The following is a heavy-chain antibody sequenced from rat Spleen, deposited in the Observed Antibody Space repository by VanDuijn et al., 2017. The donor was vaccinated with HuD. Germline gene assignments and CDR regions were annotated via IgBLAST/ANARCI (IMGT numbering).Heavy chain of an antibody. CDR2: INKDSSRI. D-gene: IGHD1-4*01. J-gene: IGHJ4*01. Sequence: EVQLVESGGGLVQPGRSLKISCTASGFNFNNYWMGWVRQAPGKGLEWIGEINKDSSRINYTPSLKDKFTIPRDNAQNTLYLQMNKLGSEDTATYYCARWIPGHNSPSFVMDTWGQGASVTVSS. V-gene: IGHV4-2*01. CDR3: ARWIPGHNSPSFVMDT. CDR1: GFNFNNYW.